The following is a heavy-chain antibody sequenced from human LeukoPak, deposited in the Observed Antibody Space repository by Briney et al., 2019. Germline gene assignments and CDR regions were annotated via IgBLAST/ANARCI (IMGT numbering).Heavy chain of an antibody. J-gene: IGHJ5*02. Sequence: KPSETLSLTCAVYGGSLGGYYWSWIRQPPGKGLEWIGEINHSGSTNYNPSLKSRVTISVDTSKNQFSLKLSSVTAADTAVYYCARHNLYCSGGSCYPNCFERWGRGTLVTVSS. CDR1: GGSLGGYY. V-gene: IGHV4-34*01. CDR3: ARHNLYCSGGSCYPNCFER. D-gene: IGHD2-15*01. CDR2: INHSGST.